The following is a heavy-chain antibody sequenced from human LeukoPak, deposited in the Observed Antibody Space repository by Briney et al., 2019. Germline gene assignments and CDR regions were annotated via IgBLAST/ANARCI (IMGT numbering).Heavy chain of an antibody. Sequence: PGGSLRLSCAASGFTFSSYSMNWVRQAPGKGLEWVGFIRSKAYGGTTEYAASVKGRFTISRDDSKSIAYLQMNSLKTEDTAVYYCTRSVNDYKPARGAFDIWGQGTMVTVSS. CDR3: TRSVNDYKPARGAFDI. J-gene: IGHJ3*02. CDR1: GFTFSSYS. V-gene: IGHV3-49*04. CDR2: IRSKAYGGTT. D-gene: IGHD3-16*01.